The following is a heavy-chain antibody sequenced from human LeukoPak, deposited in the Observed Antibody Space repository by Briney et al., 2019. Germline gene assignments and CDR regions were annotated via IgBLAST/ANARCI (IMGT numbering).Heavy chain of an antibody. CDR1: GGSFSGYY. Sequence: SETLSLTCAVYGGSFSGYYWSWIRQPPGKGLEWIGEINHSGSTNYNPSLKSRVTISVDTSKNQFSLKLSSVTAADTAVYYCASRYSSGYYSPYYFDYWGQGTLVTVSS. J-gene: IGHJ4*02. CDR2: INHSGST. D-gene: IGHD3-22*01. CDR3: ASRYSSGYYSPYYFDY. V-gene: IGHV4-34*01.